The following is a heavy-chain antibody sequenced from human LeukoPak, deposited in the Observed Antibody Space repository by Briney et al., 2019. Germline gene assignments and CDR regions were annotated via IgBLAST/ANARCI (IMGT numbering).Heavy chain of an antibody. CDR3: ARSSGWYVHDY. D-gene: IGHD6-19*01. J-gene: IGHJ4*02. CDR1: GFTFSSYW. CDR2: ISSSSSYI. Sequence: PGGSLRLSCAASGFTFSSYWMSWVRQAPGKGLEWVSSISSSSSYIYYADSVKGRFTISRDNAKNSLYLQMNSLRAEDTAVYYCARSSGWYVHDYWGQGTLVTVSS. V-gene: IGHV3-21*01.